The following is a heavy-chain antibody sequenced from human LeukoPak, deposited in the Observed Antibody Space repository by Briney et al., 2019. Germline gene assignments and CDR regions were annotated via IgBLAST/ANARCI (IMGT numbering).Heavy chain of an antibody. J-gene: IGHJ3*02. Sequence: PSETLSLTCTVSGGSISSSSYYWGWIRQPPGKGLEWIGSIYYSGSTYYNPSLKSRVTISVDTSKNQFSLKLSSVTAADTAVYYCARAPDFWSGYYTGSDFDIWGQGTMVTVSS. CDR3: ARAPDFWSGYYTGSDFDI. CDR2: IYYSGST. V-gene: IGHV4-39*07. D-gene: IGHD3-3*01. CDR1: GGSISSSSYY.